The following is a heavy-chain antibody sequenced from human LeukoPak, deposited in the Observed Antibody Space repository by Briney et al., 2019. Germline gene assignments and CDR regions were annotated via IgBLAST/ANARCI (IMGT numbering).Heavy chain of an antibody. CDR1: GYTFTSYG. D-gene: IGHD2-15*01. Sequence: ASVKVSCKASGYTFTSYGISWVRQAPGQGLEWMGWISAYNGNTNYAQKLQGRVTMTTDTSTSTAYMELRSLRSDDTAVYYCARGPNCSGGSCPPPTLSPLGYWGQGTLVTVSS. V-gene: IGHV1-18*01. J-gene: IGHJ4*02. CDR3: ARGPNCSGGSCPPPTLSPLGY. CDR2: ISAYNGNT.